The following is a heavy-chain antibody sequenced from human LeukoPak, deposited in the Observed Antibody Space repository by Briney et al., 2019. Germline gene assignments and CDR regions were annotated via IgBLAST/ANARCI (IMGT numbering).Heavy chain of an antibody. D-gene: IGHD4-11*01. CDR3: TRGTTSTFDP. V-gene: IGHV3-74*01. CDR1: GFTFSSNW. Sequence: PGGSLRLSCAASGFTFSSNWMHWVRQAPGKGLEWVSRINSDGSTIGYADSVRGRFTISRDNAKNTLFLQMNSLRAEDTAVYYCTRGTTSTFDPWGQGTLVTVSS. J-gene: IGHJ5*02. CDR2: INSDGSTI.